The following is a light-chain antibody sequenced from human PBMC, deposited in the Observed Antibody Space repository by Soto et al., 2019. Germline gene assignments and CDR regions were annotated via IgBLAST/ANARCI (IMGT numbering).Light chain of an antibody. CDR3: QQSSSAPYT. Sequence: DIQMTQSPSSLSASVGDRVTITCRASQTISHYLNWYRQQPGKAPKLLIYAASNLQSGVPTRFSGSGSGTEFTITINSLHPEDVATYFCQQSSSAPYTFGQGTRLEIK. J-gene: IGKJ2*01. CDR2: AAS. V-gene: IGKV1-39*01. CDR1: QTISHY.